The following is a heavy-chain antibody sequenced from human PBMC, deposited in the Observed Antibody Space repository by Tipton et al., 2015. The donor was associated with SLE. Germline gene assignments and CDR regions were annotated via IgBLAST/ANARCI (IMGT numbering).Heavy chain of an antibody. Sequence: LRLSCTVSGGSTSSGSYYWSWIRQPAGKGLEWIGYIYTSGSTNYNPSLKSRVTISVDTSKNQFSLKLSSVTAADTAVYYCARERHSSGWYYFDYWGQGTLVTVSS. CDR3: ARERHSSGWYYFDY. D-gene: IGHD6-19*01. CDR1: GGSTSSGSYY. CDR2: IYTSGST. J-gene: IGHJ4*02. V-gene: IGHV4-61*09.